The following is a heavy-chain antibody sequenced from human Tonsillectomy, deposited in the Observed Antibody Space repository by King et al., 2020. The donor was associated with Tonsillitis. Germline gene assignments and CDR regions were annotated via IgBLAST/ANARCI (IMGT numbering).Heavy chain of an antibody. CDR3: AKLVYARGVIISGWFDP. J-gene: IGHJ5*02. D-gene: IGHD3-10*01. CDR1: GFTFSSYA. CDR2: ISGSGGST. Sequence: DVQLVESGGGLVQRGGSLRLSCAASGFTFSSYAMSWVRQAPGKGLEWVSGISGSGGSTYYADSVKGRFTISRDNSKNTLYLQTNSLRAEDTAVYYCAKLVYARGVIISGWFDPWGQGTLVTVSS. V-gene: IGHV3-23*04.